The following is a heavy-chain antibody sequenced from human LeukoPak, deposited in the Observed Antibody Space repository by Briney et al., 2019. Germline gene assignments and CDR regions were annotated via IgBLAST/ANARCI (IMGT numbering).Heavy chain of an antibody. Sequence: PSETLSLTCTVSGASISSWYWSWIRQPPGKGLEWIGYIYGSGNTNYNPSLKSRITMSIDTSKNQFSLKLSSVTAADTAVYYCARHKPLPRGNAFDIWGQGTMVTVSS. CDR1: GASISSWY. CDR3: ARHKPLPRGNAFDI. D-gene: IGHD3-16*01. J-gene: IGHJ3*02. V-gene: IGHV4-59*08. CDR2: IYGSGNT.